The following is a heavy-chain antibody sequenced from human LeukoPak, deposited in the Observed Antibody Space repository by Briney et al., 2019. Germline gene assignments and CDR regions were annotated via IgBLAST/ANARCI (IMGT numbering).Heavy chain of an antibody. CDR2: ISSSTGSTM. D-gene: IGHD1-26*01. CDR3: ARDGGEWELSN. Sequence: GGSLRLSCAASGFTFSSYEMNWVRQAPGKGLEWVSYISSSTGSTMYYADSVKGRFTISRDNAKNSLYLQMNSLRAEDTAVYYCARDGGEWELSNWGQGTLVTVSS. CDR1: GFTFSSYE. V-gene: IGHV3-48*03. J-gene: IGHJ4*02.